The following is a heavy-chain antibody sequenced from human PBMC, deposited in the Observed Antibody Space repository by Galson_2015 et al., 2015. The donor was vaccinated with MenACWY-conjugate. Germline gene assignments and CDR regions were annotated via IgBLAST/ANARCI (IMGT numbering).Heavy chain of an antibody. V-gene: IGHV3-7*03. Sequence: SLRLSCAASGFTFNNYWMAWVRQAPGKGLEWVANIKDDGSDKYYVDSLKGRFTISRDNAKNSLYLQMNSLRAEDTAVYYCARHVIFHRAFDIWGQGTMVTVSS. CDR2: IKDDGSDK. J-gene: IGHJ3*02. D-gene: IGHD3-16*02. CDR1: GFTFNNYW. CDR3: ARHVIFHRAFDI.